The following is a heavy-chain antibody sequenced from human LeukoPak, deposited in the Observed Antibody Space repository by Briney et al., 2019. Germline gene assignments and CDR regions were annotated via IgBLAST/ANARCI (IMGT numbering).Heavy chain of an antibody. CDR2: ISGSGGST. Sequence: GGSLRLSCAASGFTFSSYAMSWVRQAPGKGLEWVSAISGSGGSTYYADSVKGRFTISRDNSKNTLYLQMNSLRAEDTAVYYCAKLRPMGEFPNDAFDIWGQGTMVTVSS. V-gene: IGHV3-23*01. J-gene: IGHJ3*02. CDR3: AKLRPMGEFPNDAFDI. D-gene: IGHD3-16*01. CDR1: GFTFSSYA.